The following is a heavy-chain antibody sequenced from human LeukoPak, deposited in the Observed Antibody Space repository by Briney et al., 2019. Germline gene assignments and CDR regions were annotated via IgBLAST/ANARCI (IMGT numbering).Heavy chain of an antibody. Sequence: KASETLSLTCTVSGGSISSGSYYWSWIRQPAGKGLEWIGRIYTSGSTNYNPSLKSRVTMSVDTSKNQFSLKLSSVTAADTAVYYCARVGIVGATYYFDYWGQGTLVTVSS. CDR1: GGSISSGSYY. D-gene: IGHD1-26*01. CDR2: IYTSGST. V-gene: IGHV4-61*02. CDR3: ARVGIVGATYYFDY. J-gene: IGHJ4*02.